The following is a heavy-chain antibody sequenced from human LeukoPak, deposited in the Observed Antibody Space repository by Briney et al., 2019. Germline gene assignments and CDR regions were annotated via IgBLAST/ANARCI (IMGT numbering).Heavy chain of an antibody. CDR3: ARLVWLGESPGSWFDS. CDR2: IHYSGST. V-gene: IGHV4-59*07. J-gene: IGHJ5*01. Sequence: SDTLSLTCSVSGRSITSHFWSWIRQPPGNGLEWIGYIHYSGSTNYNPSLKSRVTISPDTSKNQLFLKLNSVTAADTAVYYCARLVWLGESPGSWFDSWGQGTLVTVSS. CDR1: GRSITSHF. D-gene: IGHD3-10*01.